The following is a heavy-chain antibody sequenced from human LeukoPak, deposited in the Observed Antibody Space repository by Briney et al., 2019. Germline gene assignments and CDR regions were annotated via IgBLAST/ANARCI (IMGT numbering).Heavy chain of an antibody. CDR3: ATAVATNQDYFDY. CDR2: FDPEDGET. Sequence: ASVKVSCKVSGYTLTELSIHWVRQAPGKGLEWMGGFDPEDGETIYAQKFQGRVTMTEDTSTDTAYMELSSLRSEDTAVYYCATAVATNQDYFDYWGQGTLVTVSS. V-gene: IGHV1-24*01. CDR1: GYTLTELS. J-gene: IGHJ4*02. D-gene: IGHD5-12*01.